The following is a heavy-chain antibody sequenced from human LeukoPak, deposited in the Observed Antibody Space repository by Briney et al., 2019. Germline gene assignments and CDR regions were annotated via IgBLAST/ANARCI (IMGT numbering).Heavy chain of an antibody. CDR2: ISSNGGST. CDR3: ARDGGSGYDFTPYYFDY. D-gene: IGHD5-12*01. J-gene: IGHJ4*02. Sequence: GGSLSLSRAASGFTFSSYAMHWVCQAPGKGLEYVSAISSNGGSTYYANSVKGRFTISRDNSKNTLYLQMGSLRAEDMAVYYCARDGGSGYDFTPYYFDYWGQGTLVTVSS. CDR1: GFTFSSYA. V-gene: IGHV3-64*01.